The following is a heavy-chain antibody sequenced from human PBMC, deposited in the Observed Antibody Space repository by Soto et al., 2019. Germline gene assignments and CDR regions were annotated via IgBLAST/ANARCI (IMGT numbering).Heavy chain of an antibody. V-gene: IGHV1-2*06. Sequence: GASVKVSCEASGYTFTGYYMHWLRQAPGQGLEWMGRIHPNSGGTNYAQKFQGRVTMTRDTSISTAYMDLSRLRSDDTAVYYCAKQLGQGSFDIWGQGTMVTVSS. J-gene: IGHJ3*02. CDR2: IHPNSGGT. CDR3: AKQLGQGSFDI. CDR1: GYTFTGYY. D-gene: IGHD1-1*01.